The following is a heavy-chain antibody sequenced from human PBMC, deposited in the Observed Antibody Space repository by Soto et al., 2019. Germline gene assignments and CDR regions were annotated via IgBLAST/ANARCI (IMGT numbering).Heavy chain of an antibody. CDR1: GFSLSTSGVG. CDR3: ARAIAAADPFDY. V-gene: IGHV2-5*02. Sequence: GSGPTLVNPPQTLTLTCTLSGFSLSTSGVGVGWVPQPPGKALEWLALIYWDDDKRYSPSLKTRLTISKDTSKNQVVLTMTNMDPVDTATYYCARAIAAADPFDYWGQGTLVTVSS. D-gene: IGHD6-13*01. J-gene: IGHJ4*02. CDR2: IYWDDDK.